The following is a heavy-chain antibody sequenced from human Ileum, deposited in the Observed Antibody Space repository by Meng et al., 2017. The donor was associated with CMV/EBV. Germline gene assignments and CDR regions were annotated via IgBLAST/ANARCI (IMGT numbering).Heavy chain of an antibody. J-gene: IGHJ4*02. Sequence: TISSYAMSWVRRAPGKALEWVSGISDTGGSTYYADSVKGRFTFSRDNSKNTLYLQMNSLRAEDTAMYYCAKSHLVRSCTGARCYPFDYWGQGTLVTVSS. V-gene: IGHV3-23*01. D-gene: IGHD2-8*02. CDR2: ISDTGGST. CDR1: TISSYA. CDR3: AKSHLVRSCTGARCYPFDY.